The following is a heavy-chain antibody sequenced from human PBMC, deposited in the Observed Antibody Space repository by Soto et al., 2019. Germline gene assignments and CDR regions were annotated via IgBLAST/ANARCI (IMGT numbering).Heavy chain of an antibody. CDR2: SDAGNPNT. J-gene: IGHJ4*02. V-gene: IGHV1-3*01. D-gene: IGHD1-26*01. CDR1: RYTFTTYA. Sequence: QGHLVQSGAEVKEPGASVKISCKASRYTFTTYAIHWVREAPGQSLEWLGWSDAGNPNTQYSQAFQDRVSITADTFANRADMELSSLSFQDTAVYYCARDAKWDPRGVEAQRGDYVDSWGQGTLVTVSA. CDR3: ARDAKWDPRGVEAQRGDYVDS.